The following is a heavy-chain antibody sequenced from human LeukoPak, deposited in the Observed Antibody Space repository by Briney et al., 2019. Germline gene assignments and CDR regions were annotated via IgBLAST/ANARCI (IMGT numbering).Heavy chain of an antibody. V-gene: IGHV3-7*01. Sequence: GGSLSLSCAASGFIFSDLWMTWVRQAPGKGLEWVANIKQDGSDKYYVDSVKGRFTISRDNTKNSLDLQLNSLRAEDTGVYYCARYRGNGISWPLDVWGQGTIVTVSS. D-gene: IGHD3-3*02. CDR3: ARYRGNGISWPLDV. CDR1: GFIFSDLW. J-gene: IGHJ3*01. CDR2: IKQDGSDK.